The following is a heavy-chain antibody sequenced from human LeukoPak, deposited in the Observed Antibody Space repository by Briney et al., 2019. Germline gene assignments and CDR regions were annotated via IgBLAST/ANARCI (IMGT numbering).Heavy chain of an antibody. Sequence: GGSLRLSCAASGFTFSDYFMTWIRQAPGKGLEWVSYISNSGTNKYYADSVKGRFTIPRDNAKNSLYLQMNSLRVEDTAVYYCASSHSSVAGSIAYWGQGTLVTVSS. J-gene: IGHJ4*02. CDR2: ISNSGTNK. D-gene: IGHD6-19*01. CDR3: ASSHSSVAGSIAY. V-gene: IGHV3-11*04. CDR1: GFTFSDYF.